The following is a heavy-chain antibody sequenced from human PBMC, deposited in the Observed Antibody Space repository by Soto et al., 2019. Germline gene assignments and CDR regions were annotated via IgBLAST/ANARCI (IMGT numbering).Heavy chain of an antibody. V-gene: IGHV1-58*01. D-gene: IGHD3-22*01. CDR2: IVVGSGNT. CDR3: AATLGYDSSGYLYYFDY. Sequence: VKVSCKASGFTFTSSAVQWVRQARGQRLEWIGWIVVGSGNTNYAQKFQERVTITRDMSTSTAYMELSSLRSEDTAVYYCAATLGYDSSGYLYYFDYWGQGTLVTVSS. CDR1: GFTFTSSA. J-gene: IGHJ4*02.